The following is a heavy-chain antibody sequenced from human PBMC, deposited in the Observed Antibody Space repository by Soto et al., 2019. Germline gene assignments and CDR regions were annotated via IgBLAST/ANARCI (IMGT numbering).Heavy chain of an antibody. J-gene: IGHJ6*02. Sequence: GGSLSLSCEVSGFTFSMYSMSWVRQSPGKGLEWVAKIPQDGVDGHYADSVKGRFTISRDNGKNSLYLQLNNLRAEDTAVYYCARDHLILPAHDFFYGSDVWGRGATVTVSS. CDR1: GFTFSMYS. V-gene: IGHV3-7*03. CDR3: ARDHLILPAHDFFYGSDV. D-gene: IGHD2-21*02. CDR2: IPQDGVDG.